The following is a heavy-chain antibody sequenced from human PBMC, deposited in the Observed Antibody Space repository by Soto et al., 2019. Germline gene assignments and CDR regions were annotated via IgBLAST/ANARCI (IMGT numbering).Heavy chain of an antibody. CDR1: GFTFSSYW. CDR3: ARGVSPYYFDY. D-gene: IGHD3-10*01. J-gene: IGHJ4*02. CDR2: IKQDGSEK. Sequence: EVQLVESGGGLVQPGGSLRLSCAASGFTFSSYWMSWVRQAPGKGLEWVTNIKQDGSEKYYVDSVKGRFTISRDNAKNSLYLQMNSLRAEDTAVYYCARGVSPYYFDYWGQGTLVTVSS. V-gene: IGHV3-7*01.